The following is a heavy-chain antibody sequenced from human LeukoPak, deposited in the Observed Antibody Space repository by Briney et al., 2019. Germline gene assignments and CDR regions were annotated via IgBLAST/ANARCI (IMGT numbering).Heavy chain of an antibody. D-gene: IGHD6-13*01. CDR2: ITGSGGYT. CDR1: GFTFSNYA. CDR3: AKDQAGTARTLNWFDP. J-gene: IGHJ5*02. Sequence: SGGSLRLSCAASGFTFSNYAMTWVRQAPGKGLEWVSAITGSGGYTYYTDSVKGRFTISRDNSKNTLYLQMNSLRAADTAVYYCAKDQAGTARTLNWFDPWGQGTLVTVSS. V-gene: IGHV3-23*01.